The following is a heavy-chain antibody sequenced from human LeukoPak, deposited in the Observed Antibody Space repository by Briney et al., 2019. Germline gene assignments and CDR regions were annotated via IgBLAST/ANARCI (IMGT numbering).Heavy chain of an antibody. Sequence: GGSLRLSCAASGFTFSTYGMHWVRQAPGKGLEWVAFIQDDGSKKYYADSLRGRFTVSRDNSKNTLYLQMDSLTPEDTAVYYCAKVRKTTGGYWGQGTLVTVSS. D-gene: IGHD1-7*01. CDR1: GFTFSTYG. V-gene: IGHV3-30*02. J-gene: IGHJ4*02. CDR3: AKVRKTTGGY. CDR2: IQDDGSKK.